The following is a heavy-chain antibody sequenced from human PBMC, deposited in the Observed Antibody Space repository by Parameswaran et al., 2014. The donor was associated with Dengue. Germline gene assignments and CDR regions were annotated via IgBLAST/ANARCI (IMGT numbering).Heavy chain of an antibody. CDR3: ARVRSSSY. J-gene: IGHJ4*02. Sequence: VRQMPGKGLEWVSYISSSSSTIYYADSVKGRFTISRDNAKNSLYLQMNSLRDEDTAVYYCARVRSSSYWGQGTLVTVSS. CDR2: ISSSSSTI. V-gene: IGHV3-48*02.